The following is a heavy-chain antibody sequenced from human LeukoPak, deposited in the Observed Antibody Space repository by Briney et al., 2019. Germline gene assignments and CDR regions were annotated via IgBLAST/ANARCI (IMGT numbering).Heavy chain of an antibody. J-gene: IGHJ4*02. CDR1: GFTFSSYS. Sequence: GGSLRLSCAASGFTFSSYSMNWVRQAPGKGLEWVSSISSSSNYIYYADSLKGRFTISRDNAKNPLYLQMNSLRAEDTAVYYCVRGGRVGVPFDYWGQGTLVTVSS. V-gene: IGHV3-21*01. D-gene: IGHD2-15*01. CDR2: ISSSSNYI. CDR3: VRGGRVGVPFDY.